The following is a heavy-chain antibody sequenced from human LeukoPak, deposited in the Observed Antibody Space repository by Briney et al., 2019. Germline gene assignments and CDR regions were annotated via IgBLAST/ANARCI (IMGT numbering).Heavy chain of an antibody. V-gene: IGHV3-53*01. CDR3: ARVAAAGTEYFDF. Sequence: PGGSLRLSCAASGFTVGDNCMSSVRQAPGKGLEWVSLVYIDDSTFYPDSVEGRFTISRDNSKNTLYLQINNLRAEDTAVYYCARVAAAGTEYFDFWGQGTLVTVSS. CDR2: VYIDDST. CDR1: GFTVGDNC. D-gene: IGHD6-13*01. J-gene: IGHJ4*02.